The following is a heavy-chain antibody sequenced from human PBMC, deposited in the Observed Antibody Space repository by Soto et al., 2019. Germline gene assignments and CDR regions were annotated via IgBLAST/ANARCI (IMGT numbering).Heavy chain of an antibody. D-gene: IGHD6-19*01. CDR1: GDSVSSNSAA. V-gene: IGHV6-1*01. CDR3: ARTTWLDYAFDI. Sequence: SQTLSLTCAISGDSVSSNSAAWNWSRQSPSRGLEWLGRTYYRSKWYNDYVGSVKSRITINPDTSKNHFSLQLNSMTPEDTAVYYCARTTWLDYAFDIWGQGTMVTVSS. J-gene: IGHJ3*02. CDR2: TYYRSKWYN.